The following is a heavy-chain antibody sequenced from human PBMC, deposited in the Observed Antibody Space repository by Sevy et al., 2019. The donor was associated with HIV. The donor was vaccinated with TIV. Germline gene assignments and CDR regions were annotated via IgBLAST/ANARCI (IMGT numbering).Heavy chain of an antibody. CDR3: ARARRYSSSSGRPQYYYYYYGMDV. V-gene: IGHV4-59*01. J-gene: IGHJ6*02. Sequence: SETPSLTCTVSGGSISSYYWSWIRQPPGKGLEWIGYIYYSGSTNYNPSLKSRVTISVDTSKNQFSLKLSSVTAADTAVYYCARARRYSSSSGRPQYYYYYYGMDVWGQGTTVTVSS. CDR1: GGSISSYY. CDR2: IYYSGST. D-gene: IGHD6-6*01.